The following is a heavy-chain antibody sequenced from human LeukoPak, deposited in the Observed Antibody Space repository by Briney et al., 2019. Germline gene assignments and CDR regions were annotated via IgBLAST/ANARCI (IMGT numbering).Heavy chain of an antibody. CDR3: AKGRLTTVVTPPHY. D-gene: IGHD4-23*01. CDR2: ISYDGSNK. V-gene: IGHV3-30*18. CDR1: GITFSSYG. Sequence: GGSLRLSCAASGITFSSYGMHWVRQAPGKGLEWVAVISYDGSNKYYADSVKGRFTISRDNSKNTLYLQMNSLRAEDTAVYYCAKGRLTTVVTPPHYWGQGTLVTVSS. J-gene: IGHJ4*02.